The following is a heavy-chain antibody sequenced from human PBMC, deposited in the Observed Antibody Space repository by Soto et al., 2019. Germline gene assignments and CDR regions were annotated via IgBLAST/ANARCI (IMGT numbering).Heavy chain of an antibody. Sequence: SETLSLTCSVSGGSISSGDYYWSWIRQPPGKGLEWIGYMFYTGTTYYNPSLKSRVTISVDTSKNQFSLKLSSVTAADTAVYYCARGPRGYCSSTSCPEFDPWGQGTLVSVSS. CDR1: GGSISSGDYY. CDR2: MFYTGTT. D-gene: IGHD2-2*01. CDR3: ARGPRGYCSSTSCPEFDP. V-gene: IGHV4-61*08. J-gene: IGHJ5*02.